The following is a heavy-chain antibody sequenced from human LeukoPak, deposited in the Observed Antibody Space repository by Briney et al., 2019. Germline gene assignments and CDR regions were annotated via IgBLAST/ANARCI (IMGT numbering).Heavy chain of an antibody. J-gene: IGHJ4*02. Sequence: GGSLRLSCAASGFGFNTYGMTWVRQAPGKGLEWVSSITRSGDSTYYADSVKGRFTISRDNSKNTLYLQMNSLRAEDTAVYYCARRSGIAVAGAFDYWGQGTLVTVSS. V-gene: IGHV3-23*01. CDR2: ITRSGDST. D-gene: IGHD6-19*01. CDR1: GFGFNTYG. CDR3: ARRSGIAVAGAFDY.